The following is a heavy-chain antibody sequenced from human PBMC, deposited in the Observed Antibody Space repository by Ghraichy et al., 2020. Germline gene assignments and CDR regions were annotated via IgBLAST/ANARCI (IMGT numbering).Heavy chain of an antibody. Sequence: GGSLRLSCAASGFTFSSYGMHWVRQAPGKGLEWEAFIRYDGSNKYYADSVKGRFTISRDNSKNTLYLQMNSLRAEDTAVYYCAKDPAYYGSGMGYWYFDLWGRGTLVTVSS. J-gene: IGHJ2*01. V-gene: IGHV3-30*02. CDR1: GFTFSSYG. D-gene: IGHD3-10*01. CDR2: IRYDGSNK. CDR3: AKDPAYYGSGMGYWYFDL.